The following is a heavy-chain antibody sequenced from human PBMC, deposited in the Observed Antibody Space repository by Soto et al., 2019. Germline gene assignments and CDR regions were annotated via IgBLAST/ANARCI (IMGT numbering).Heavy chain of an antibody. CDR2: IIPILGIA. D-gene: IGHD2-21*02. V-gene: IGHV1-69*02. CDR3: ARVRTGGDHYYYYYGMDV. J-gene: IGHJ6*02. CDR1: GGTFSSYT. Sequence: SVKVSCKASGGTFSSYTISWVRQAPGQGLEWMGRIIPILGIANYAQKFQGRVTITADKSTSTAYMELGSLRSEDTAVYYCARVRTGGDHYYYYYGMDVWGQGTTVTVSS.